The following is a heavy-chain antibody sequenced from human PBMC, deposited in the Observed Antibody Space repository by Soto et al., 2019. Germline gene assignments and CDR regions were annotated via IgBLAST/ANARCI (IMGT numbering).Heavy chain of an antibody. D-gene: IGHD6-19*01. Sequence: GESLKISCKGSGYSFTSYWISWVRQMPGKGLEWMGRIDPSDSYTNYSPSFQGHVTISADKSSSTAYLQWSSLKASDTAMYYCARLSAYSSGWDYGMDVWGQGTTVTVSS. CDR3: ARLSAYSSGWDYGMDV. V-gene: IGHV5-10-1*01. CDR1: GYSFTSYW. CDR2: IDPSDSYT. J-gene: IGHJ6*02.